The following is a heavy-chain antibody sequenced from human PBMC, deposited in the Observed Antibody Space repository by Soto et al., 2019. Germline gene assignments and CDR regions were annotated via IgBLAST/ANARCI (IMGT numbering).Heavy chain of an antibody. CDR2: IYYTGST. CDR3: ARAFDDSSGCYGALGP. CDR1: GAFISSGDYY. J-gene: IGHJ5*02. Sequence: ASETLSLTCTVSGAFISSGDYYWSWIRQPPGKGLEWIGYIYYTGSTYYNPSLKGRLSISVDTSKNQLSLKLTSVTAADTAVYYCARAFDDSSGCYGALGPWGQGTLVTVSS. D-gene: IGHD3-22*01. V-gene: IGHV4-30-4*01.